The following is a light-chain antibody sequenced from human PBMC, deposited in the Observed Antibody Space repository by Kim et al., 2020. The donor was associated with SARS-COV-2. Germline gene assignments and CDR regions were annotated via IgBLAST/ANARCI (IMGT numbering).Light chain of an antibody. Sequence: SPGERATLSCRASQSVSTNLAWYQQKPGQAPRLLIYGASTRATGIPARFSGSGSGTEFTLTISSLQSEDFALYYCHQYNHWPRGTFGQGTRLEIK. CDR2: GAS. CDR3: HQYNHWPRGT. V-gene: IGKV3-15*01. CDR1: QSVSTN. J-gene: IGKJ5*01.